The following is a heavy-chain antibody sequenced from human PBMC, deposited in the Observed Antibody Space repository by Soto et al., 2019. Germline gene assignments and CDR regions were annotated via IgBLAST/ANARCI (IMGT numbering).Heavy chain of an antibody. J-gene: IGHJ6*02. CDR2: ISSSSSYI. CDR3: ARDTPATGSYGMDV. V-gene: IGHV3-21*01. D-gene: IGHD1-1*01. CDR1: GFTFSSYS. Sequence: GGSLRLSCAASGFTFSSYSMNWVRQAPGKGLEWVSSISSSSSYIYYADSVKGRFTISRDNAENSLYLQMNSLRAEDTAVYYCARDTPATGSYGMDVWGQGTTVTVSS.